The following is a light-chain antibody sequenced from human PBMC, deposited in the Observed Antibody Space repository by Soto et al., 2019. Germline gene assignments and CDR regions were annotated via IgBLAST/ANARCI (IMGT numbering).Light chain of an antibody. CDR1: QSVSSS. J-gene: IGKJ2*01. CDR2: GAS. Sequence: EIVMTQSPATLSVSPGERATLSCRESQSVSSSLAWYQQKPGQAPSLLIYGASTRATGIAARFSGSWSVTEFTLTISSLQSEDFAVYYCQQYNNWSYTFGQGTKLQIK. V-gene: IGKV3-15*01. CDR3: QQYNNWSYT.